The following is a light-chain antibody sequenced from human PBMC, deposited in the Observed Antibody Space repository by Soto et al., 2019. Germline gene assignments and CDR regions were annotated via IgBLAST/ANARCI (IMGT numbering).Light chain of an antibody. J-gene: IGKJ1*01. V-gene: IGKV3-20*01. CDR2: GAS. CDR3: QQYVSSVT. CDR1: QSVDSSF. Sequence: EIVLTQSPGFLSLSPGERATLSCRASQSVDSSFFAWYQQKHGQAPRLLIYGASKRATGIPYRFSGSGSGTDFNLTISRLEPEDFAVYYCQQYVSSVTFGQGTKVEIK.